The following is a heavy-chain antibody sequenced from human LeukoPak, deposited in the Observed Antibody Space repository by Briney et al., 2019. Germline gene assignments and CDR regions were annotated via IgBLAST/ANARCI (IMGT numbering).Heavy chain of an antibody. CDR3: ARGYSSGWYYFDY. J-gene: IGHJ4*02. Sequence: GASVKVSCKASGYTFTGYYMHWVRQAPGQGLEWMGWINPNSGGTNYAQKFQGRVTMTRDTSISTAYMELSRLRSDDTAVYYRARGYSSGWYYFDYWGQGTLVTVSS. V-gene: IGHV1-2*02. CDR1: GYTFTGYY. D-gene: IGHD6-19*01. CDR2: INPNSGGT.